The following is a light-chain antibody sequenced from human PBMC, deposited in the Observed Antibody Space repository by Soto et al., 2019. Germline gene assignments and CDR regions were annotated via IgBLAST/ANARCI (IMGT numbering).Light chain of an antibody. CDR2: GAS. Sequence: EIVLTQSPVTLALSPGERATLSCRASQSINNYLAWYQQKPGQAPRLLIYGASNRATGIPARFSGSGSGTDFTLTISSLEPEDFAVYYCQQRSSWSGITFGQGTRLENK. V-gene: IGKV3-11*01. J-gene: IGKJ5*01. CDR1: QSINNY. CDR3: QQRSSWSGIT.